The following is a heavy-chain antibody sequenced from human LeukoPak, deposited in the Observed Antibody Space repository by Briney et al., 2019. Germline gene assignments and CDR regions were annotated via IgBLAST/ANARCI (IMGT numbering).Heavy chain of an antibody. V-gene: IGHV4-39*01. CDR3: ASRPRKGAFDI. D-gene: IGHD6-6*01. J-gene: IGHJ3*02. Sequence: PETLSLTCTVSGGSISSSSYYWGWIRQPPGKGLEWIGSIYYSGSTYYNPSLKSRVTISVDTSKNQFSLKLSSVTAADTAVYYCASRPRKGAFDIWGQGTMVTVSS. CDR1: GGSISSSSYY. CDR2: IYYSGST.